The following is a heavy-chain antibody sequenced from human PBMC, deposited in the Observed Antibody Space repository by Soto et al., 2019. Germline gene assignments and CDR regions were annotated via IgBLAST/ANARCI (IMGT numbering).Heavy chain of an antibody. CDR2: ISSSGSTI. Sequence: GGSLRLSCAASGFTFSSYEMNWVRQAPGKGLEWVSYISSSGSTIYYADSVKGRFTISRDNAKNSLYLQMNSLRAEDTAVYYCARGAGYYDFWSGYRNPFDYWGQGTLVTVSS. J-gene: IGHJ4*02. CDR3: ARGAGYYDFWSGYRNPFDY. CDR1: GFTFSSYE. D-gene: IGHD3-3*01. V-gene: IGHV3-48*03.